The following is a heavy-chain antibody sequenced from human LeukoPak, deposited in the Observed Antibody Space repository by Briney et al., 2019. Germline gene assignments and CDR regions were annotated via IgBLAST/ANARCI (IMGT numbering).Heavy chain of an antibody. J-gene: IGHJ4*02. D-gene: IGHD2-8*01. CDR3: ARTNLDCKNGVCYDY. CDR2: ISPYNGNT. Sequence: ASVKASCKASGYTFSSFGISWVRQAPGQGLEWMGWISPYNGNTYYAQKVQGRVTVTTDTSTSTAYMELRSLKSDDTAVYYCARTNLDCKNGVCYDYWGQGTLVTVSS. CDR1: GYTFSSFG. V-gene: IGHV1-18*01.